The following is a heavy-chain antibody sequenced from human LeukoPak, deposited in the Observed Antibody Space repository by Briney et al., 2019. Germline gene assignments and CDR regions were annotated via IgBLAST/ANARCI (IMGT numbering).Heavy chain of an antibody. CDR1: GDSVSSNSAA. V-gene: IGHV6-1*01. J-gene: IGHJ4*02. CDR2: TYYRSKWYD. CDR3: ARDLGMATIIGRGFDY. Sequence: SQTLSLTCAISGDSVSSNSAAWNWIRQSPSRGLEWRGRTYYRSKWYDDYAVSVKSRIIINPDTSKNQFSLHLNSVTPGDTAVYYCARDLGMATIIGRGFDYWGQGTLVTVSS. D-gene: IGHD5-24*01.